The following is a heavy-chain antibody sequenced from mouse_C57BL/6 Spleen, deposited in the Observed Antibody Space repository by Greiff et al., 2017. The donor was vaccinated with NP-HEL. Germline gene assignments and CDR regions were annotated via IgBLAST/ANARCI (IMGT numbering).Heavy chain of an antibody. J-gene: IGHJ4*01. CDR1: GFTFSDYG. Sequence: EVQVVESGGGLVKPGGSLKLSCAASGFTFSDYGMHWVRQAPEKGLEWVAYISSGSSTIYYADTVKGRFTISRDNAKNTLFLQMTSLRSEDTAMYYCAKNWDKGYAMDYWGQGTSVTVSS. CDR3: AKNWDKGYAMDY. V-gene: IGHV5-17*01. CDR2: ISSGSSTI. D-gene: IGHD4-1*01.